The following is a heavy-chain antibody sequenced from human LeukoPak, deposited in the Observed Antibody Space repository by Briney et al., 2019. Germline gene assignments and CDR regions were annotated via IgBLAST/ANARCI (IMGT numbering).Heavy chain of an antibody. V-gene: IGHV3-23*01. CDR3: ARIPLGVVYNWFDP. CDR1: GFTFSSYA. CDR2: ISGSGGST. Sequence: PGGSLRLSCAASGFTFSSYAMSWARQAPGKGLEWVSAISGSGGSTYYADSVKGRFTISRDNSKNTLYLQMNSLRAEDTAVYYCARIPLGVVYNWFDPWGQGTLVTVSS. D-gene: IGHD5-18*01. J-gene: IGHJ5*02.